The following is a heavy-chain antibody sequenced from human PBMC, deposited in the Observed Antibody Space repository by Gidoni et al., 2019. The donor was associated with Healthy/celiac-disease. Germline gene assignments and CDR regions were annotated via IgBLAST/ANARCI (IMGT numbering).Heavy chain of an antibody. CDR3: ARVNRLSSIAARRGGGWFDP. D-gene: IGHD6-6*01. V-gene: IGHV4-34*01. CDR2: INHSGST. J-gene: IGHJ5*02. Sequence: FSGYYWSWIRQPPGKGLEWIGEINHSGSTTYNPSLKSRVTISVDTSKNQFSLKLSSVTAADTAVYYCARVNRLSSIAARRGGGWFDPWGQGTLVTVSS. CDR1: FSGYY.